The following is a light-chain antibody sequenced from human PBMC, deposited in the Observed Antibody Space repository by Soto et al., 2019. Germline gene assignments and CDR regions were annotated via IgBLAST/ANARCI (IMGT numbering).Light chain of an antibody. CDR3: QQYNNYWT. V-gene: IGKV1-5*02. CDR2: DAS. CDR1: KGLLGW. J-gene: IGKJ1*01. Sequence: DIQMTQSPSTRPELEGDRFTILFRASKGLLGWLAWYQKKPGKAPNLLILDASSLESGAPSRFSGSGSATEFTLTISSLQPDDFATYYCQQYNNYWTFGQGTKVEIK.